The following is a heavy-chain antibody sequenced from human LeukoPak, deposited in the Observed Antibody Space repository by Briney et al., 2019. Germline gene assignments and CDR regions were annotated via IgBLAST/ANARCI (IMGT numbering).Heavy chain of an antibody. J-gene: IGHJ5*02. CDR1: GYTFTSYG. D-gene: IGHD1-26*01. V-gene: IGHV1-18*01. Sequence: GASVKDSCKASGYTFTSYGISWVRQAPGQGLEWMGWISAYNGNTNYAQKLQGRVTMTTDTPTSTAYMELRSLRSDDTAAYYCARAPPIVGATSVWFDPWGQGTLVTVSS. CDR2: ISAYNGNT. CDR3: ARAPPIVGATSVWFDP.